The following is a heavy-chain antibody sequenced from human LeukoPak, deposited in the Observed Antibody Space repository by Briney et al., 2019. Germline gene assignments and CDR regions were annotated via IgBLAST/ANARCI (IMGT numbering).Heavy chain of an antibody. CDR1: GCPMNSHY. D-gene: IGHD3-22*01. V-gene: IGHV4-59*11. CDR2: IHYSGKT. J-gene: IGHJ3*01. CDR3: ARLLDYDSSSDPDTFDV. Sequence: PLETLSLTCTVSGCPMNSHYWSWIRQSPGKGLEWIGFIHYSGKTRYNPSLESRVIISADTSKSDFSLKLASVTAADTAVYFCARLLDYDSSSDPDTFDVWGQGIMVAVSS.